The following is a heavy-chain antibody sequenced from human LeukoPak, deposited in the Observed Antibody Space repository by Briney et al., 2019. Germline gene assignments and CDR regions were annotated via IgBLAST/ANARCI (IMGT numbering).Heavy chain of an antibody. Sequence: GASVKVSFNASGYTFTSYDNNWGRQATGQGLELMGWMNPNSGNTGYAQKFQGRVTITRNTSISTAYIELSSLRSEDTAVYYCARAPRRLRVFEWLYWFDYWGQGTLVTVSS. CDR3: ARAPRRLRVFEWLYWFDY. CDR2: MNPNSGNT. D-gene: IGHD3-3*01. CDR1: GYTFTSYD. J-gene: IGHJ4*02. V-gene: IGHV1-8*03.